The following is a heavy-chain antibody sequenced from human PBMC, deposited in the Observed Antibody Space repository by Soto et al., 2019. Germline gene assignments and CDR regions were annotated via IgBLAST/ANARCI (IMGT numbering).Heavy chain of an antibody. V-gene: IGHV3-7*01. Sequence: EVQLVESGGGLVQPGGSLRLSCAASGFTFSSYWMSWVRQAPGKGLEWVVSIKHDAGETYYLDSVKGPFTVSRDNPKNSLYLQMDSLRVEDTAMYYCARDVVKRSYYDFWSGSLFWGQGSLVTVSS. CDR3: ARDVVKRSYYDFWSGSLF. CDR1: GFTFSSYW. CDR2: IKHDAGET. D-gene: IGHD3-3*01. J-gene: IGHJ4*02.